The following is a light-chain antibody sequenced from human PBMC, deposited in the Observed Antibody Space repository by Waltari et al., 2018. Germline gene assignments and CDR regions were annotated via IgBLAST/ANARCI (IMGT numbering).Light chain of an antibody. V-gene: IGKV4-1*01. Sequence: DIVMTQSPDSLAVSLGEWATSNCKSSQRVLYSSNNKNYLAWYQQKPGQPPRLLIYWASTRESGVPDRFSGSGSETDFTLTISSLQAEDVAVYYCQQYYSTPPLTFGGGTKVEIK. CDR2: WAS. CDR1: QRVLYSSNNKNY. CDR3: QQYYSTPPLT. J-gene: IGKJ4*01.